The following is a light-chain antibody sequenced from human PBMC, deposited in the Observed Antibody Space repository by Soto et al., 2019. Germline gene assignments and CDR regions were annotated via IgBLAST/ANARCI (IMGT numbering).Light chain of an antibody. CDR1: GGIIASGY. Sequence: NFMLTQPHSVSESPGTTVTISCTLSGGIIASGYVQWYQQRPGSAPTTVIYEDNQRPSGVPDRFSGSIDRSSNSASLTISGLKTEDEADYYWQSYPSSNPYVFGTGTKLTVL. CDR3: QSYPSSNPYV. J-gene: IGLJ1*01. CDR2: EDN. V-gene: IGLV6-57*03.